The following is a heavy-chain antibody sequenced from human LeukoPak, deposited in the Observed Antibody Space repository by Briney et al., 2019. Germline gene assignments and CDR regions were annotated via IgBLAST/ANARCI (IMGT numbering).Heavy chain of an antibody. V-gene: IGHV3-30*18. CDR3: AKVLSQYDYGDYDDGNYFDY. CDR1: GFTFSSYG. Sequence: GRSLRLSCAASGFTFSSYGMHWVRQAPGKGLEWVAVVSYDGSNKYYADSVNGRFTISRDNSKNTLYLQMNSLRAEDTAVYYCAKVLSQYDYGDYDDGNYFDYWGQGTLVTVSS. J-gene: IGHJ4*02. CDR2: VSYDGSNK. D-gene: IGHD4-17*01.